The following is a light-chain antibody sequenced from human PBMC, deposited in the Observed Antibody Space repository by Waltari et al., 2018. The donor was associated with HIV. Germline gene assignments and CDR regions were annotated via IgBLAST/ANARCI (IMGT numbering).Light chain of an antibody. V-gene: IGKV1-12*01. Sequence: DIQMTQSPSSVSGSVGDRVTLNCRASQDISNSLAWYQQRPGKVPKLLIYYASNLQTGVPSRFSGSGSGTDFTLTISSLQPEDFATYYCQQASFFPLTFGPGTKVEVK. CDR2: YAS. J-gene: IGKJ3*01. CDR1: QDISNS. CDR3: QQASFFPLT.